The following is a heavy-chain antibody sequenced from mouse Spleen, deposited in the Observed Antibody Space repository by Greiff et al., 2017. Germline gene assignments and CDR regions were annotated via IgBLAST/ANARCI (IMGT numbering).Heavy chain of an antibody. CDR3: ARRYDYEFPYAMDY. Sequence: QVQLQQPGAELVMPGASVKMSCKASGYTFTDYWMHWVKQRPGQGLEWIGAIDTSDSYTSYNQKFKGKATLTVDESSSTAYMQLSSLTSEDSAVYYCARRYDYEFPYAMDYWGQGTSVTVSS. CDR1: GYTFTDYW. V-gene: IGHV1-69*01. D-gene: IGHD2-4*01. J-gene: IGHJ4*01. CDR2: IDTSDSYT.